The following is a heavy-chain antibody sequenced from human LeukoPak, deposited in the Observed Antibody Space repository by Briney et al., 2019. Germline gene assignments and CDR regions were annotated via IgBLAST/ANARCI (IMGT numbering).Heavy chain of an antibody. CDR1: GFTFSNAW. CDR3: TTGPRIAAAGTFAPGMDV. J-gene: IGHJ6*02. D-gene: IGHD6-13*01. CDR2: IKSKSDGGTT. Sequence: GGSLRLSCAASGFTFSNAWMNWVRQAPGKGLEWVGRIKSKSDGGTTDYAAPVKGRFTISRDDSKNTLYLQMNSLKTEDTAVYYCTTGPRIAAAGTFAPGMDVWGQGTTVTVSS. V-gene: IGHV3-15*07.